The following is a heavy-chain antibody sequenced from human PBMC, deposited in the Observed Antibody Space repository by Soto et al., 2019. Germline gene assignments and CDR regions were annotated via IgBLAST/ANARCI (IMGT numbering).Heavy chain of an antibody. CDR2: ITHGGST. Sequence: SETLSLTCGGYGGSFSAYSWTWLRQSPGKGLEWIGEITHGGSTDYNPALKSRLVMSVDTSKNQFSLRVTSVTAADAAVYFCARAGFDSWSHIYYGLDVWGQGTTVTVSS. J-gene: IGHJ6*02. CDR3: ARAGFDSWSHIYYGLDV. CDR1: GGSFSAYS. D-gene: IGHD3-3*01. V-gene: IGHV4-34*01.